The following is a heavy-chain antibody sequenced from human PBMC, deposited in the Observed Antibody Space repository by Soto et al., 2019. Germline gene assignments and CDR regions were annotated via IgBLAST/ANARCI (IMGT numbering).Heavy chain of an antibody. CDR3: AREHYDLVNYYGLDV. CDR1: GFTFSTYA. D-gene: IGHD3-3*01. CDR2: ISDDGLNK. Sequence: QVQLVESGGGVVQPGRSLRLSCAASGFTFSTYAIHWVRQAPGKGLEWVALISDDGLNKYYADSVKGRLTSSRDNSKNTLYLQMNSLTAEDTAVYYCAREHYDLVNYYGLDVWGQGTTVTVSS. J-gene: IGHJ6*02. V-gene: IGHV3-30*04.